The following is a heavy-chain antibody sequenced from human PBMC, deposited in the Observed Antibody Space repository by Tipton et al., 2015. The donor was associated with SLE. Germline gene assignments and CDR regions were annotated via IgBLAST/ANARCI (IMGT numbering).Heavy chain of an antibody. CDR1: GYSISSGYY. V-gene: IGHV4-38-2*01. CDR2: SYHSGST. J-gene: IGHJ4*02. D-gene: IGHD5-12*01. Sequence: TLSLTCAVSGYSISSGYYWGWIRQPPGKGLEWIGSSYHSGSTYYNPSLKSRVTISVDTSKNQLYLKLSSVTAADTAVYYCARRGGGYDFGDYFDYWGQGTLVTVSS. CDR3: ARRGGGYDFGDYFDY.